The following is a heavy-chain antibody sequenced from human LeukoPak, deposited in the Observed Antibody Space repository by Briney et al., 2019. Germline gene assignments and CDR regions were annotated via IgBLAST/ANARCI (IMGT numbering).Heavy chain of an antibody. V-gene: IGHV3-15*01. D-gene: IGHD5-12*01. CDR3: TTDVRKSYGYDYWLATDY. J-gene: IGHJ4*02. CDR1: GFTFSNAW. CDR2: IKSKTDGGTT. Sequence: GGSLRLSCAASGFTFSNAWMSWVRQAPGKGLEWVGRIKSKTDGGTTDYAAPVKGRFTISRDDSKNTLYLQMNSLKTEDAAVYYCTTDVRKSYGYDYWLATDYWGQGTLVTVSS.